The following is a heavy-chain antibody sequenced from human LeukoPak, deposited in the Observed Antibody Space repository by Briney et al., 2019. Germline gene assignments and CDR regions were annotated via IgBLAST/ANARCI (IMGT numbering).Heavy chain of an antibody. Sequence: PGGSLTLSCAASGFTFSSYGMSWLRQAPGKGLEWVSYISGSCGSTHYAEAVKGRFTLSRENSKNTLYLQMNSVRAEDTPVYYCVRDSGDYYDSSSYYTSGPGDLGTVSS. CDR2: ISGSCGST. V-gene: IGHV3-23*01. CDR3: VRDSGDYYDSSSYYT. D-gene: IGHD3-22*01. CDR1: GFTFSSYG. J-gene: IGHJ5*02.